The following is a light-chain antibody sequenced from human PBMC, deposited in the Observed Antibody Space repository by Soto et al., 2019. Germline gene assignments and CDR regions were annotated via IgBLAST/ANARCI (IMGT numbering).Light chain of an antibody. CDR1: QSVSSY. Sequence: VFTHSVAALSLSTRARATLSWLASQSVSSYLAWYQQKPGQAPRLLIYDASNRATGIPARFSGSGSGTDFTLTISSLEPEDFAVYYCQQRSNWPPITFGQGTRLEI. V-gene: IGKV3-11*01. CDR2: DAS. CDR3: QQRSNWPPIT. J-gene: IGKJ5*01.